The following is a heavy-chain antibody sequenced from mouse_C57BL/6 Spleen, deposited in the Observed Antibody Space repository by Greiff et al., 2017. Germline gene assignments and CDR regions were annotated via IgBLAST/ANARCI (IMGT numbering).Heavy chain of an antibody. V-gene: IGHV1-63*01. CDR3: ARGGGRGYAMDY. CDR2: IYPGGGYT. J-gene: IGHJ4*01. CDR1: GYTFTNYW. D-gene: IGHD3-3*01. Sequence: QVQLQQSGAELVRPGTSVKMSCKASGYTFTNYWIGWAKQRPGNGLEWIGDIYPGGGYTNYNEKFKGKATLTSDTSSSTAYMQFSSLTSEDSAIYYCARGGGRGYAMDYWGQGTSVTVSS.